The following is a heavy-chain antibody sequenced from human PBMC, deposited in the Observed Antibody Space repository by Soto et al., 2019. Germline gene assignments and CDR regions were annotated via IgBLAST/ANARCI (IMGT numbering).Heavy chain of an antibody. D-gene: IGHD4-17*01. CDR2: IYYSGST. CDR1: GGSISSSSYY. V-gene: IGHV4-39*01. Sequence: QLQLQESGPGLVKPSETLSLTCTVSGGSISSSSYYWGWIRRPPGKGLEWIGSIYYSGSTYYNPSLKSRVTISVDTSKNQFSLKLSSVTAADTAVYYCARPTKPDYGIDYWGQGTPVTVSS. J-gene: IGHJ4*02. CDR3: ARPTKPDYGIDY.